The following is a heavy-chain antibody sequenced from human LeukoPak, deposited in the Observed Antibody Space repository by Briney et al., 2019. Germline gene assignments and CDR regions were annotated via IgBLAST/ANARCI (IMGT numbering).Heavy chain of an antibody. CDR3: ARDPKRPGDY. J-gene: IGHJ4*02. CDR2: INHSGST. CDR1: GGSISSYY. V-gene: IGHV4-34*01. Sequence: PSETLSLTCTVSGGSISSYYWSWIRQPPGKGLEWIGEINHSGSTNYNPSLKSRVTISVDTSKNQFSLKLSSVTAADTAVYYCARDPKRPGDYWGQGTLVTVSS.